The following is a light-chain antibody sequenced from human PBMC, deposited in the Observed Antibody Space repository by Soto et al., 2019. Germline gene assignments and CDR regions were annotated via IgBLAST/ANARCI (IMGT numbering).Light chain of an antibody. CDR3: QQANSFPIT. J-gene: IGKJ5*01. CDR2: AAS. CDR1: QGTSSW. V-gene: IGKV1-12*01. Sequence: DIQMTQSPSSVSASVGDRVTITCRASQGTSSWLAWYQQKPGKAPKLLIYAASSLQSGVSSRFSGSGSGTDFPLTISSLQPEDFATYYCQQANSFPITFGQGTRLEIK.